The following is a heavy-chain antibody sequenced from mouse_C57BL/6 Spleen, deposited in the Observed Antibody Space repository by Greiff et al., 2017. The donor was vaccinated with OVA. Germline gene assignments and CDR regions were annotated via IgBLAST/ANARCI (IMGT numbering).Heavy chain of an antibody. J-gene: IGHJ2*01. Sequence: VQLQQPGTELVKPGASVKLSCKASGYTFTSYWMHWVKQRPGQGLEWIGNINPSNGGTTYNEKFKSKATLTVDKSSSTAYMQLSSLTSEDSAVYYCARGNSSGYDFDYWGQGTTLTVSS. CDR1: GYTFTSYW. V-gene: IGHV1-53*01. CDR3: ARGNSSGYDFDY. CDR2: INPSNGGT. D-gene: IGHD3-2*02.